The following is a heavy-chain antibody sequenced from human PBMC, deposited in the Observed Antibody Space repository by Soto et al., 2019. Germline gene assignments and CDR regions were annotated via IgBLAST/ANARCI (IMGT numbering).Heavy chain of an antibody. D-gene: IGHD3-3*01. CDR3: AKTQTFNGYYGGFDA. V-gene: IGHV3-23*01. CDR2: ISGGGGST. Sequence: EPLRRSCAATGFSFAGYALTWVRQAQGKGLEWLSAISGGGGSTYYADSVRGRFSISRDVSGNMVYLQLNRLTAGDTATYYCAKTQTFNGYYGGFDAWGQGTRVTVPS. CDR1: GFSFAGYA. J-gene: IGHJ5*02.